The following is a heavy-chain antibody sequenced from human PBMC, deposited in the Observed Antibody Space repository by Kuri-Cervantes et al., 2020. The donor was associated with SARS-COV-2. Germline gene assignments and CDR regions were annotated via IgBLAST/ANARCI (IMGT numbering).Heavy chain of an antibody. Sequence: GESLKISCAASGFTFSSYEMNWVRQAPGKGLEWVSYISSSGSTIYYADSVKGRFTISRDNAKNSLYLQMNSLRAEDTAVYYCAREVTYYYDSSGYYILDYWGQGTLVTVSS. D-gene: IGHD3-22*01. CDR2: ISSSGSTI. CDR1: GFTFSSYE. J-gene: IGHJ4*02. CDR3: AREVTYYYDSSGYYILDY. V-gene: IGHV3-48*03.